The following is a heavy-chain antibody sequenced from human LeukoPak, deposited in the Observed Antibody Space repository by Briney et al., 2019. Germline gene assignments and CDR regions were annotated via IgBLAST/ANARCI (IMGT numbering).Heavy chain of an antibody. CDR2: MNPNSGNT. J-gene: IGHJ6*03. D-gene: IGHD3-3*01. Sequence: GASVKVSCKASGYTFTSYDINWVRQATGQGLEWMGWMNPNSGNTGYAQKFQGRVTMTRNTSISTPYMELSSLRSEDTAVYYCARGPITIFGVDTLDYYYYYMDIRGKGATVTVS. CDR1: GYTFTSYD. V-gene: IGHV1-8*01. CDR3: ARGPITIFGVDTLDYYYYYMDI.